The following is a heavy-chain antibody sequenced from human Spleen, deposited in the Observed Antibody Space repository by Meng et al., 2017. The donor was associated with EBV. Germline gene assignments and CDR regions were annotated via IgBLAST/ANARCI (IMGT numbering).Heavy chain of an antibody. D-gene: IGHD5-24*01. V-gene: IGHV7-4-1*02. J-gene: IGHJ4*02. CDR3: ARAWGEGYNSHFDY. Sequence: QGHLVPSGSALKKPGASVNVSCKASGYTFTSFAVVWVRQAPGQGLEWMGWMNTKTRSPTYAQGFTGRFVFSLDTSVSTAYLQISSLKAEDTAVYYCARAWGEGYNSHFDYWGQGSLVTVSS. CDR2: MNTKTRSP. CDR1: GYTFTSFA.